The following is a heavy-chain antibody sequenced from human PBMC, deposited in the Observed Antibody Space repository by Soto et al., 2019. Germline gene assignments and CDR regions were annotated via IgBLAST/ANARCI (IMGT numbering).Heavy chain of an antibody. Sequence: ASVKVSCKASGGTFSSYAICWVRQAPGQGLEWMGGIIPIFGTANYAQKFQGRVTITADESTSTAYMELSSLRSEDTAVYYCARDRGVYDYVWAAPMEVWGQGTTVTVSS. CDR2: IIPIFGTA. CDR3: ARDRGVYDYVWAAPMEV. J-gene: IGHJ6*02. CDR1: GGTFSSYA. D-gene: IGHD3-16*01. V-gene: IGHV1-69*13.